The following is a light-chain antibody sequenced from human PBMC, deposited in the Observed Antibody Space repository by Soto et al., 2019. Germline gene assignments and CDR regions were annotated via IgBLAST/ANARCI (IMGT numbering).Light chain of an antibody. CDR3: QQYYSWPPHT. J-gene: IGKJ4*01. CDR2: GAS. Sequence: EIVMTQSPATLSVSPGERATLSCRASPSVSSNLAWYQQKPGQAPRLLIYGASTRATGIPARFSGSGSGTEFTLTISSLQSEDFAVYFCQQYYSWPPHTFGGGTKVDIK. CDR1: PSVSSN. V-gene: IGKV3-15*01.